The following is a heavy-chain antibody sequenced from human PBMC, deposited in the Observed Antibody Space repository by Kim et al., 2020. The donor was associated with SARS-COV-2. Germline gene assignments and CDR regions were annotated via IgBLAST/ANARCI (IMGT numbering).Heavy chain of an antibody. Sequence: DYAGSVTSRMTINAATSTNQFSLQLNSVSPTDTAVYYCARDTPGQKAYDIWGQGTMVTVSS. J-gene: IGHJ3*02. V-gene: IGHV6-1*01. CDR3: ARDTPGQKAYDI.